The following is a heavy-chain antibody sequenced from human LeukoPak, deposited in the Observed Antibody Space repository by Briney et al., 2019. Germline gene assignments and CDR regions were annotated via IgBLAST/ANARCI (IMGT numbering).Heavy chain of an antibody. CDR2: ISGAGSTM. CDR1: GFTFSSFE. J-gene: IGHJ4*02. CDR3: AREYPDDGDGWGY. Sequence: GGSLRLSCGASGFTFSSFEMNWVRQAPGKGLEWVSYISGAGSTMFYADSVKGRFTISRDNARNSLYLQMNSLRVDDTAAYYCAREYPDDGDGWGYWGQGTLVTVSS. V-gene: IGHV3-48*03. D-gene: IGHD3-10*01.